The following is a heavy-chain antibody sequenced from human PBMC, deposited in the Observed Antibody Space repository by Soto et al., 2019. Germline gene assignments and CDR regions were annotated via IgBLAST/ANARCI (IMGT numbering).Heavy chain of an antibody. D-gene: IGHD3-22*01. CDR1: GFTFDDYT. V-gene: IGHV3-43*01. J-gene: IGHJ4*02. CDR2: ISWDGGST. CDR3: AKDIFDSSGPEY. Sequence: QPGWSLRLSCAASGFTFDDYTMHLVRQAPGKGLEWVSLISWDGGSTYYADSVKGRFTISRDNSKNSLYLQMNSLRTEDTALYYCAKDIFDSSGPEYWGKGTLVTVSS.